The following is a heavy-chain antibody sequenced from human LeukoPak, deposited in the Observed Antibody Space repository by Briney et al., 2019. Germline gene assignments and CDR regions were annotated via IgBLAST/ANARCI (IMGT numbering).Heavy chain of an antibody. D-gene: IGHD5-12*01. CDR1: GFTFNDAW. J-gene: IGHJ4*02. CDR2: IKSQIDGGTT. Sequence: GGSLRLSCAVSGFTFNDAWMSWFRQAPGKGLEWVGRIKSQIDGGTTDYAAPVKGRFTISRDDSKNTLYLQMYSLKTEDTAVYSCTTDSRYGGYDIWGQGTLVTVSS. CDR3: TTDSRYGGYDI. V-gene: IGHV3-15*01.